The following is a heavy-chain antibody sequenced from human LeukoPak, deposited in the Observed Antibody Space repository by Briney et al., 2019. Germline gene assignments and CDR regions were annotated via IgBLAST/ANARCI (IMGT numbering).Heavy chain of an antibody. CDR3: TRALGVVFDY. CDR2: TYYRSKWSN. Sequence: SQTLSLTCAISGXSVSSNLSTWNWIRQSPSRGLEWLGRTYYRSKWSNDYALSVESRITINPDTSKNQFSLQLNSVTPEDTAIYYCTRALGVVFDYWGQGTLVTASS. J-gene: IGHJ4*02. CDR1: GXSVSSNLST. D-gene: IGHD2-8*01. V-gene: IGHV6-1*01.